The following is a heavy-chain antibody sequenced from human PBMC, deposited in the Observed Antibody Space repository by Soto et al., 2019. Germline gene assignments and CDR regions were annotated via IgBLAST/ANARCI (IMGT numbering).Heavy chain of an antibody. CDR3: ARGTRDYYGSGSYYNSNWFDP. CDR2: INHSGST. V-gene: IGHV4-34*01. CDR1: GGSFSGYY. J-gene: IGHJ5*02. D-gene: IGHD3-10*01. Sequence: TSETLSLTCAVYGGSFSGYYWSWIRQPPGKGLEWIGEINHSGSTNYNPSLKSRVTISVDTSKNQFSLKLSSVTAADTAVYYCARGTRDYYGSGSYYNSNWFDPWGQGTLVTVSS.